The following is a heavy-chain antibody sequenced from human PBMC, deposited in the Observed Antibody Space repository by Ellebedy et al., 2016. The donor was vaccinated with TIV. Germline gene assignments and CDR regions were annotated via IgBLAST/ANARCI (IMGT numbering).Heavy chain of an antibody. J-gene: IGHJ3*02. Sequence: MPSETLSLTCTVSAGSISSSSYYWGWIRQPPGKGLEWIGSIYYSGSSYYNPSLKSRVTISVDTSKNQFSLKLSSVTAADTAIYYCAEDGALYSYDSSGQRPGDAFNTWGQGTMVTVSS. CDR3: AEDGALYSYDSSGQRPGDAFNT. D-gene: IGHD3-22*01. V-gene: IGHV4-39*07. CDR1: AGSISSSSYY. CDR2: IYYSGSS.